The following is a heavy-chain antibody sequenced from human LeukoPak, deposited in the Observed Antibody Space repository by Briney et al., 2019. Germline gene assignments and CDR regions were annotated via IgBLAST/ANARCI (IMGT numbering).Heavy chain of an antibody. CDR1: GVSISSYY. V-gene: IGHV4-59*08. CDR3: ARQMWGFYYYYYGMDV. D-gene: IGHD1-26*01. J-gene: IGHJ6*02. CDR2: IYYSGST. Sequence: SETLSLTCTVSGVSISSYYWSWIRQPPGKGLEWVGYIYYSGSTNYNPSLKSRVTISVDTSKNQFSLKLSSVTAADTAVYYCARQMWGFYYYYYGMDVWGQGTTVTVSS.